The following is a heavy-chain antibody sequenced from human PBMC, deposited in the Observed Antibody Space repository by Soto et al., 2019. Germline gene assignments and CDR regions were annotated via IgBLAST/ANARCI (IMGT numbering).Heavy chain of an antibody. CDR1: GFTVISNY. Sequence: PGGSLRLSCAASGFTVISNYMSWVRQAPGKGLEWISVLYSGGGTYYADSVKGRFTISRDNSKNTLYLQMNSLRAEDTAVYYCAREGNYNSGDYWGQGTLVTVSS. J-gene: IGHJ4*02. D-gene: IGHD1-1*01. CDR2: LYSGGGT. CDR3: AREGNYNSGDY. V-gene: IGHV3-53*01.